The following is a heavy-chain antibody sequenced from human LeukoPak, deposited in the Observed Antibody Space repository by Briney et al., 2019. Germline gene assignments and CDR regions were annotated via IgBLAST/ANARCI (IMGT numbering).Heavy chain of an antibody. CDR1: GGSISSSSYY. D-gene: IGHD3-22*01. J-gene: IGHJ4*02. Sequence: SETLSLTCTASGGSISSSSYYWGWIRQPPGKGLEWIGSIYYSGSTYYNPSLKSRVTISVDTSKNQFSLKLSSVTAADTAVYYCARATYKDYDSSGPFDYWGQGTLVTVSS. CDR2: IYYSGST. V-gene: IGHV4-39*01. CDR3: ARATYKDYDSSGPFDY.